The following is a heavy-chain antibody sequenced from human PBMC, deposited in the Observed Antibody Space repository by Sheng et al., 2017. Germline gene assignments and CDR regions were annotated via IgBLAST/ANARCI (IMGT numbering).Heavy chain of an antibody. V-gene: IGHV3-11*04. CDR3: ARDKAVLTNAFDM. CDR1: GFTFSDYY. CDR2: ISSSGSII. Sequence: VQLVESGGGSVKPGGSLRLSCAASGFTFSDYYMTWIRQAPGKGLEWISYISSSGSIINYADSVKGRFTISRDNAKQSLYLQMDSLRVEDTAVYFCARDKAVLTNAFDMWGQGTSGHRLF. D-gene: IGHD1-1*01. J-gene: IGHJ3*02.